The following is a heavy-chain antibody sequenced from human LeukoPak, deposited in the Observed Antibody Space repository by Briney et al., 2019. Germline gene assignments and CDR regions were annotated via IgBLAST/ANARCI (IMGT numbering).Heavy chain of an antibody. V-gene: IGHV5-51*01. CDR1: GYSLTTYW. CDR2: IYPGDSDT. CDR3: ARALVGAATLSY. J-gene: IGHJ4*02. Sequence: GESLKISCKDSGYSLTTYWIAWVRQMPGKGLEWMGVIYPGDSDTRYSPSFQGQVTLSADKSISTAYLQWSSLKASDTAIYYCARALVGAATLSYWGQGTLVTVSS. D-gene: IGHD1-26*01.